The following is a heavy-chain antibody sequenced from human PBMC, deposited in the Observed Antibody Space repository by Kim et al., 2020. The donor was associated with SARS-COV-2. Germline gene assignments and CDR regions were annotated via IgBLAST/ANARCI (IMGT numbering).Heavy chain of an antibody. CDR3: ARRIAASGRRWFDP. D-gene: IGHD6-13*01. J-gene: IGHJ5*02. V-gene: IGHV5-51*01. Sequence: SPSFQGQVTISADTSINTAYLQWSSLQASDTAMYYCARRIAASGRRWFDPWGQGTLVTVSS.